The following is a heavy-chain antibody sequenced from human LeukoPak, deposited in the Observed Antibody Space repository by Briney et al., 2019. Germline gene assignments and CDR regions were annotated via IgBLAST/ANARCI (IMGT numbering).Heavy chain of an antibody. CDR3: ARDLTHRRNYDNSGYQIVPAF. J-gene: IGHJ4*02. CDR1: GYTFTNYG. D-gene: IGHD3-22*01. Sequence: ASVKVSCKASGYTFTNYGISWVRRAPGQGLEWMGWISAYSGHTKYVQRLQGRVTMTTDTSTSTVYMELRSLRSDDTAVYYCARDLTHRRNYDNSGYQIVPAFWGQGTLVTVSS. V-gene: IGHV1-18*01. CDR2: ISAYSGHT.